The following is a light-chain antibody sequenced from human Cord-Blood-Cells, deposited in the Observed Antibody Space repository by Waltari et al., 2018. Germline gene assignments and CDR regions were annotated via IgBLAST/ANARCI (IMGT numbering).Light chain of an antibody. CDR2: AAS. Sequence: DIQMTQYRSSLSASVGDRVTITCRASQSISIYLNWYQQKPGKAPKLLIYAASSLQSGVPSSFSGSGSESDFTLTISSLQPEDFATYYCQQSYSTPPFGPGTKVDIK. CDR3: QQSYSTPP. CDR1: QSISIY. J-gene: IGKJ3*01. V-gene: IGKV1-39*01.